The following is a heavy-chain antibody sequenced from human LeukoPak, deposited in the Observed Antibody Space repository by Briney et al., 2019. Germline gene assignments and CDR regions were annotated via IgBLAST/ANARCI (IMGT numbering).Heavy chain of an antibody. CDR2: ISAYNGNT. CDR3: ARDLGYNGSGSYYNN. CDR1: GYTFTSYG. D-gene: IGHD3-10*01. Sequence: GASVKVSCKASGYTFTSYGISWVRQAPGQGLEWMGWISAYNGNTNYAQKLQGRVTMTTDTSTSTAYMELRSPRSDDTAVYYCARDLGYNGSGSYYNNWGQGTLVTVSS. J-gene: IGHJ4*02. V-gene: IGHV1-18*01.